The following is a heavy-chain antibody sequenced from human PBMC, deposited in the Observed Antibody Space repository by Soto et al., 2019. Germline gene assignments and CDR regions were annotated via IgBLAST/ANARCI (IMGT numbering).Heavy chain of an antibody. D-gene: IGHD3-22*01. CDR1: GLTVCIYA. CDR2: ISTNGGST. CDR3: VKGEYYYDSSGYYPFDY. V-gene: IGHV3-64D*06. J-gene: IGHJ4*02. Sequence: GGSTRLSCSASGLTVCIYAMHWVRQDPGKGLEYVSSISTNGGSTDYADSVKGRFTISRDNSKNTVYLQMSSLRVEDTAVYYCVKGEYYYDSSGYYPFDYWGQGTLVTVS.